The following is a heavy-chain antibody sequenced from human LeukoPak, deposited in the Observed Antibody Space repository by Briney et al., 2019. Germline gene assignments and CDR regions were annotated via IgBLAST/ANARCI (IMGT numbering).Heavy chain of an antibody. CDR1: GGTFSSYA. Sequence: SVKVSCKASGGTFSSYAISWVRQAPGQGLEWMGGIIPIFGTANYAQKFQGRVTITADESTSTAYMELSSLRSEDTAVYCCAAAGTGPNWGYYYYYGMDVWGQGTTVTVSS. D-gene: IGHD6-13*01. CDR2: IIPIFGTA. CDR3: AAAGTGPNWGYYYYYGMDV. V-gene: IGHV1-69*13. J-gene: IGHJ6*02.